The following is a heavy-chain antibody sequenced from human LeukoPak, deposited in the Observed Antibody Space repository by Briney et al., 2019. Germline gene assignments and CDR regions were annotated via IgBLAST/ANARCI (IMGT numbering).Heavy chain of an antibody. CDR3: ARVYDYVWGSSDSIY. CDR2: ISAYNGNT. Sequence: ASVKVSCKASGYTFTSYGISWVRQAPGQGLEWMGWISAYNGNTNYAQKLQGRVTMTTDTSTSTAYMELRSLRSDDTAVYYCARVYDYVWGSSDSIYWGQGTLVAVSS. J-gene: IGHJ4*02. CDR1: GYTFTSYG. V-gene: IGHV1-18*01. D-gene: IGHD3-16*01.